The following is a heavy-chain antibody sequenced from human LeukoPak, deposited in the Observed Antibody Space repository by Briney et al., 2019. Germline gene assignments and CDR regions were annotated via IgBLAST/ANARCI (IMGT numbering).Heavy chain of an antibody. D-gene: IGHD3-16*02. CDR1: GGSISSSSYY. V-gene: IGHV4-39*07. Sequence: SETLSLTCTVSGGSISSSSYYWGWIRQPPGKGLEWIGSIYYSGSTYYNPSLKSRVTISVDTSKNRFSLKLSSVTAADTAVYYCAREPTHYDYVWGSSRPFDPWGQGTLVTVSS. CDR3: AREPTHYDYVWGSSRPFDP. J-gene: IGHJ5*02. CDR2: IYYSGST.